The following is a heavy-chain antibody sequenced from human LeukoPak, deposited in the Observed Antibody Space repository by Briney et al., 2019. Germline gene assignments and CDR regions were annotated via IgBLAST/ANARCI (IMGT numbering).Heavy chain of an antibody. CDR1: GFTFSSYS. Sequence: PGGSLRLSCAASGFTFSSYSMNWVRQAPGKGLEWVSGVSPSGDIRYYADSVKGRFTISRDNAKNTLYLQMNSLRAEDTAVYYCARNGDYVWGSYRYSFDYWGQGTLVTVSS. J-gene: IGHJ4*02. CDR3: ARNGDYVWGSYRYSFDY. CDR2: VSPSGDIR. V-gene: IGHV3-21*01. D-gene: IGHD3-16*02.